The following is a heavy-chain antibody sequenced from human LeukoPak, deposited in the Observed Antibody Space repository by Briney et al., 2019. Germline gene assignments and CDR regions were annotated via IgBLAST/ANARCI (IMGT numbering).Heavy chain of an antibody. J-gene: IGHJ5*02. D-gene: IGHD3-10*01. CDR1: GGSISSSSYY. CDR2: TYYSGSP. Sequence: SETLSLTCTVSGGSISSSSYYWGWIRQPPGKGLEWMGSTYYSGSPYYNPSLKSRVTISVDTSKNQFSLKLSSVTAADTAVYYCARHHALDYYGSGSYYYGWFDPWGQGTLVTVSS. CDR3: ARHHALDYYGSGSYYYGWFDP. V-gene: IGHV4-39*01.